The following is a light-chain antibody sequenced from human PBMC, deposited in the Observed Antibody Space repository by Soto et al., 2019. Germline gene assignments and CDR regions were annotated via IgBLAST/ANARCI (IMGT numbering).Light chain of an antibody. CDR2: EVS. CDR1: QTILHSDGTTY. J-gene: IGKJ5*01. Sequence: DLVLTQTPLSLSVTPGQPASISCESSQTILHSDGTTYVYWYLQKGGQPPQLLIYEVSKRFSGVPDRFSGSGSVTEFTLKISRVEAEDVGVYDCMRRVQPPITFGQWPRLEIK. CDR3: MRRVQPPIT. V-gene: IGKV2D-29*01.